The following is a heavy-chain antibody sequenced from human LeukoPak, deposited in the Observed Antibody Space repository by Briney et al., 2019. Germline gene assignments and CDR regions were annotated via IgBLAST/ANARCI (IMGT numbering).Heavy chain of an antibody. D-gene: IGHD2-2*02. V-gene: IGHV1-18*01. CDR2: ISAYNGNT. CDR1: GYTFTSYG. J-gene: IGHJ5*02. Sequence: GASVKVSCKASGYTFTSYGISWVRQAPGQGLEWMGWISAYNGNTNYAQKPQGRVTMTTDTSTSTAYMELRSLRSDDTAVYYCARWHCSSTSCYIGWFDPWGQGTLVTVSS. CDR3: ARWHCSSTSCYIGWFDP.